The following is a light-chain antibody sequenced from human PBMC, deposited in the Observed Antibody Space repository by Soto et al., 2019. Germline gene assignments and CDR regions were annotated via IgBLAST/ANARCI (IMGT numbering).Light chain of an antibody. CDR2: RTS. Sequence: EIVMTQSPATLSVSPGERATLSCRASQSISSNLAWYQQKPGQAPRLLMFRTSSRATGFPARFSGSGSGTEFNLTISSLQSEDVAVYYCQQYYSTPQTFGQGTKVEIK. CDR1: QSISSN. V-gene: IGKV3-15*01. CDR3: QQYYSTPQT. J-gene: IGKJ1*01.